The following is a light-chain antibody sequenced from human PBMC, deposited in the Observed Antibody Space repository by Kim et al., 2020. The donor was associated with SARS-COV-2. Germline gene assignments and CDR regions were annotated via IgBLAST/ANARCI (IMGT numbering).Light chain of an antibody. J-gene: IGLJ2*01. Sequence: SYELTQPPSMSVSPGQTASISCSGDKLGHKYACWYQQKPGQSPVLVIYQDDKRPLGIPERFSGSNSGNTATLTISGTQAMDEADYYCQAWDTTTEAVFGG. V-gene: IGLV3-1*01. CDR2: QDD. CDR1: KLGHKY. CDR3: QAWDTTTEAV.